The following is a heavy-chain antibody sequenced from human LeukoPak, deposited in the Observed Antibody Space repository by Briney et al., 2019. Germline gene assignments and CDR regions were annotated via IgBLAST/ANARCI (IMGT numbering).Heavy chain of an antibody. J-gene: IGHJ4*02. V-gene: IGHV3-23*01. CDR1: GFTFSSYA. CDR3: ARDQYDTWSRRENLDS. Sequence: GGSLRLSCAASGFTFSSYAMSWVRQAPGKGLEWVSAISGSGDSTYYADSVKGRFTISRDTSKNTLYLQMNSLRAEDTAVFYCARDQYDTWSRRENLDSWGQETLVIVPS. CDR2: ISGSGDST. D-gene: IGHD3-3*01.